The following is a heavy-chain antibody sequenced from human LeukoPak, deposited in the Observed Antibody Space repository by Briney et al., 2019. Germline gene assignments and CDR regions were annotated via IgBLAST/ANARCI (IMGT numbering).Heavy chain of an antibody. Sequence: GGSLRLSCAASGFTFDDYAMPWVRQAPGKGLEWVSGIRWNSGSRGYVDSVKGRFTISRDNAKNSLYLQMNRLRASDTALYYCAKDISAMIVTVFDYWGQGTLVTVSS. CDR3: AKDISAMIVTVFDY. CDR2: IRWNSGSR. V-gene: IGHV3-9*01. CDR1: GFTFDDYA. D-gene: IGHD3-22*01. J-gene: IGHJ4*02.